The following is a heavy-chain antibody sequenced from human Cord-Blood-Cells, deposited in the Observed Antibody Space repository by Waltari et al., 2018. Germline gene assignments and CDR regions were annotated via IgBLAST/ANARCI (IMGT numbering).Heavy chain of an antibody. CDR2: IYYSGST. V-gene: IGHV4-39*01. D-gene: IGHD6-19*01. CDR1: GGSISSSSYY. Sequence: QLQLPESGPGLVKPSETLSLTCTVPGGSISSSSYYWGWIRQPPGKGLEWIESIYYSGSTYYNPSLKSRVTISVDTSKNQFSLKLSSVTAADTAVYYCARQRLGRGYYYYYGMDVWGQGTTVTVSS. J-gene: IGHJ6*02. CDR3: ARQRLGRGYYYYYGMDV.